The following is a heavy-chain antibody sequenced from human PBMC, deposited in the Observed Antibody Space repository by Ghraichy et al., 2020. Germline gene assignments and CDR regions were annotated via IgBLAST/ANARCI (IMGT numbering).Heavy chain of an antibody. CDR1: GFTFSNHW. V-gene: IGHV3-7*01. D-gene: IGHD6-19*01. CDR3: ARKYSGTDY. CDR2: IKQDGGGK. J-gene: IGHJ4*02. Sequence: WGSLRLSCAASGFTFSNHWMIWVRQAPGKGLEWVATIKQDGGGKYYVDSVKGRFTISRDNAKNSLYLQMNSLRAEDTAMYYCARKYSGTDYWGQGTLVTVSS.